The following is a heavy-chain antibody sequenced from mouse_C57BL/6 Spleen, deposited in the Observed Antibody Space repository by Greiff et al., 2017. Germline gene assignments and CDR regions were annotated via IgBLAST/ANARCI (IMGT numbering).Heavy chain of an antibody. Sequence: EVPVVESGGGLVKPGGSLKLSCAASGFTFSDYGMHWVRQAPEKGLEWVAYISSGSSTIYYADTVKGRFTISRDNAKNTLFLQMTSLRSEDTAMYYCARNCVAYYAMDYWGQGTSVTVSS. CDR1: GFTFSDYG. J-gene: IGHJ4*01. V-gene: IGHV5-17*01. CDR3: ARNCVAYYAMDY. D-gene: IGHD4-1*01. CDR2: ISSGSSTI.